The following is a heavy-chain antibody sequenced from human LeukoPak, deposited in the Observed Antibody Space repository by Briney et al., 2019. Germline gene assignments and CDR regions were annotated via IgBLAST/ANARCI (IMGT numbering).Heavy chain of an antibody. V-gene: IGHV5-51*01. CDR3: ARRLEMATIRGAFDI. Sequence: GESLKISCKGSGYSFTSDWIGWVRQMPGKGLEWMGIIYPGDSDTRYSPSFQGQVTISADKSISTAYLQWSSLKASDTAIYYCARRLEMATIRGAFDIWGQGTMVTVSS. J-gene: IGHJ3*02. CDR2: IYPGDSDT. D-gene: IGHD5-24*01. CDR1: GYSFTSDW.